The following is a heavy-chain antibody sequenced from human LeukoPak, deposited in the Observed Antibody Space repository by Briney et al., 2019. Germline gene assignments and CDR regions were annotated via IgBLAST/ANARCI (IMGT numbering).Heavy chain of an antibody. V-gene: IGHV1-69*13. CDR1: GGTFSSYS. J-gene: IGHJ4*02. CDR2: IIPIFGTA. D-gene: IGHD4-17*01. Sequence: SVKVSCTASGGTFSSYSISWVRQAPGQGLEWMGGIIPIFGTANYAQKLQGRATITADESTSTAYMELSSLRSEDTAVYYCTREVRRHGYPPTVTRFDYWGQGTLVTVSS. CDR3: TREVRRHGYPPTVTRFDY.